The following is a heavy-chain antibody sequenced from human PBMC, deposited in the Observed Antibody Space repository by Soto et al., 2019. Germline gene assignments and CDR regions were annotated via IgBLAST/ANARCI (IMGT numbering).Heavy chain of an antibody. Sequence: ASMKVSCKASGYSFTGFYIHWVRQAPGQGLEWMGSIHPNTGATNYAQNFQGRVTMTTDTSISTAYMELSSLRSDDTAVYYCARWASGSYFWGPGTLVTVSS. CDR3: ARWASGSYF. CDR2: IHPNTGAT. D-gene: IGHD1-26*01. V-gene: IGHV1-2*02. J-gene: IGHJ4*02. CDR1: GYSFTGFY.